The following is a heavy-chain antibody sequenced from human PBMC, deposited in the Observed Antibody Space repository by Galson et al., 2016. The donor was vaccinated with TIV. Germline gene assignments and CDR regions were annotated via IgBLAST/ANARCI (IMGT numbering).Heavy chain of an antibody. J-gene: IGHJ6*02. CDR1: GFTFEDYA. CDR2: IKSKTDGGTT. D-gene: IGHD6-13*01. CDR3: TTARIAAAGWYYYGMDV. V-gene: IGHV3-15*07. Sequence: SLRLSCAASGFTFEDYAMHWVRQAPGKGLEWVGRIKSKTDGGTTDYAAPVKGRFTISRDDSKNTLYLQMNSLKTEDTAVYYCTTARIAAAGWYYYGMDVWGQGTTVTVSS.